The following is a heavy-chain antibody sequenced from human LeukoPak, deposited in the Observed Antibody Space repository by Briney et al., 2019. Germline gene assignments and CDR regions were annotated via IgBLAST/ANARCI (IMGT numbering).Heavy chain of an antibody. V-gene: IGHV3-30*02. CDR2: IRYDGSNK. Sequence: GGSLRLSCAASGFTFSSYGMHWVRQAPGKGLEWVAFIRYDGSNKYYADSVKGRFTISRGNSKNTLYLQMNSLRAEDTAVYYCAKDIWAIAVAEPLDYWGQGTLVTVSS. D-gene: IGHD6-19*01. J-gene: IGHJ4*02. CDR3: AKDIWAIAVAEPLDY. CDR1: GFTFSSYG.